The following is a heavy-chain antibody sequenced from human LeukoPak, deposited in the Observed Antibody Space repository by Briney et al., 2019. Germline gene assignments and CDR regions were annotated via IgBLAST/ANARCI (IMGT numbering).Heavy chain of an antibody. D-gene: IGHD1-26*01. J-gene: IGHJ4*02. CDR3: AREERVGATYYLDA. CDR1: GFAFGTYA. CDR2: ITYDGNVQ. Sequence: AGRSLKLSCAASGFAFGTYAMHWVRQAPGKGLEWLAVITYDGNVQHYTDSVKGQFTVSRGNSKKTVYLQMISLRPEDTAFYYCAREERVGATYYLDAWGRGTLVTVSS. V-gene: IGHV3-30-3*01.